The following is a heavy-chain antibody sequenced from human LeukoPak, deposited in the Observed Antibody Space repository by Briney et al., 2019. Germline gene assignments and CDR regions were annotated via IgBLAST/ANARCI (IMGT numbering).Heavy chain of an antibody. CDR1: GGSISSFY. CDR3: ARHCSGGTCPLSFDAFDI. V-gene: IGHV4-59*08. CDR2: IYNSEST. Sequence: SETLSLTCTVSGGSISSFYWSWIRQSPGKGLEWIGYIYNSESTNYNPSLKSGVTISVDTSKNQFSLMLTSVTASDTAMYYCARHCSGGTCPLSFDAFDIWGQGTMVTVSS. J-gene: IGHJ3*02. D-gene: IGHD2-15*01.